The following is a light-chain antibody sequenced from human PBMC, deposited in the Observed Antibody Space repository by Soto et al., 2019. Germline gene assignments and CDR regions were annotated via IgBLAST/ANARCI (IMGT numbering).Light chain of an antibody. J-gene: IGKJ4*01. V-gene: IGKV3-20*01. CDR3: QYYYESSP. CDR2: GAS. Sequence: VFTQSAGTVSLSPGERATLSCRASQSVSTNQLAWYQQKPGQAPRLLIYGASSRATGIADRFSGSGSGTDFTLTISRLEPEDFAVYYCQYYYESSPFGRGTKVDI. CDR1: QSVSTNQ.